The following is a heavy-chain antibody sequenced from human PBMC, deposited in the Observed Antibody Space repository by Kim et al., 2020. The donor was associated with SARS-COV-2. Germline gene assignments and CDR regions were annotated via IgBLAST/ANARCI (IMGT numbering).Heavy chain of an antibody. J-gene: IGHJ4*02. V-gene: IGHV3-9*01. CDR3: AKGISGWPFDY. CDR2: ISWNRGSI. CDR1: GFTFDDYA. Sequence: GGSLRLSCAASGFTFDDYAMHWVRQAPGKGLEWVSGISWNRGSIGYADSVKGRFTISRDNAKNSLYLQMNSLRAEDTALYYCAKGISGWPFDYWGQGNLV. D-gene: IGHD3-10*01.